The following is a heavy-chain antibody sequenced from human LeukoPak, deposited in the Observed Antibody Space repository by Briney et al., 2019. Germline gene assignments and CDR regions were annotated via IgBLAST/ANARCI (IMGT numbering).Heavy chain of an antibody. Sequence: TSETLSLTCTVSGGSISNYYWSWIRQPPGKGLEWIGYIYYSGNANYNPSLKSRVTISVDTSKNQFSLKLSSVTAADTAVYYCARGLVYYDFWSGTHNWFDPWGQGTLVTVSS. CDR1: GGSISNYY. D-gene: IGHD3-3*01. V-gene: IGHV4-59*01. CDR3: ARGLVYYDFWSGTHNWFDP. CDR2: IYYSGNA. J-gene: IGHJ5*02.